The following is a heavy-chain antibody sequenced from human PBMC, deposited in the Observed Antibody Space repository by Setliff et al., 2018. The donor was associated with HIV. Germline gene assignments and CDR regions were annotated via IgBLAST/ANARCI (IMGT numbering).Heavy chain of an antibody. D-gene: IGHD4-4*01. CDR3: ARDLVADDYSTTGWFDP. Sequence: ASVKVSCKASGYTFTNYGINWVRQAPGQGPEWMGWISTYNGNTSNTQNLQGRVTMTTDTSTNTAYMELRSLTSDDTAVYYCARDLVADDYSTTGWFDPWGQGTLVTVSS. V-gene: IGHV1-18*01. CDR1: GYTFTNYG. J-gene: IGHJ5*02. CDR2: ISTYNGNT.